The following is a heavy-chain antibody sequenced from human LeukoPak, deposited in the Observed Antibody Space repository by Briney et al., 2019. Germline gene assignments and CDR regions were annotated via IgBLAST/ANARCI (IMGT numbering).Heavy chain of an antibody. D-gene: IGHD1-14*01. Sequence: TGGSLRLSCXASGFTLSSYSMKWVRQAPGKGLEWVSSISSSSSYIYYADSVKGRFTISRDNAKNSLYLQMNSLRAEDTAVYYCARDMRTGGGQGTLVTVSS. CDR2: ISSSSSYI. CDR1: GFTLSSYS. CDR3: ARDMRTG. J-gene: IGHJ4*02. V-gene: IGHV3-21*01.